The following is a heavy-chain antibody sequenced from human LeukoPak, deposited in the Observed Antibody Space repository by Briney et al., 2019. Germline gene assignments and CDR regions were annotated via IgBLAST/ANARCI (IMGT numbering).Heavy chain of an antibody. V-gene: IGHV1-18*01. J-gene: IGHJ3*02. D-gene: IGHD3-10*01. CDR1: GYTFTSYG. Sequence: ASVKVSCKASGYTFTSYGISWVRQAPGQGLEWMGWISAYDGNTNYAQKLQGRVTMTTDTSTSTAYMELRSLRSGDTAVYYCARVGRTYYYVSGSDRIDIWGQGTMVTVSS. CDR3: ARVGRTYYYVSGSDRIDI. CDR2: ISAYDGNT.